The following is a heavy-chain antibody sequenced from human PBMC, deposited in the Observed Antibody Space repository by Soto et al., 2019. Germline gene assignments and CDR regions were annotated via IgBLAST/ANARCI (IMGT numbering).Heavy chain of an antibody. Sequence: GGSLRLSCAASGFTFSSYAMGWVRQGPGKGLEWVAVVSIGGSTHYADSVRGRFTISRDNSKNTLSLQMNSLTDEDTAVYFCAKLRGAGGHFDYWGQGALVTVSS. CDR1: GFTFSSYA. J-gene: IGHJ4*02. V-gene: IGHV3-23*01. CDR2: VSIGGST. CDR3: AKLRGAGGHFDY. D-gene: IGHD2-15*01.